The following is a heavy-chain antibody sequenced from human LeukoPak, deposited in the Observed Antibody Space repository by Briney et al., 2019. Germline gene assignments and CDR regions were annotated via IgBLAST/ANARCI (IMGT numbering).Heavy chain of an antibody. D-gene: IGHD3-22*01. CDR3: ARVRPDSSGYYFDFDY. V-gene: IGHV2-70*11. CDR2: IDWDDDK. Sequence: SGPALVKPTQTLTPTCTSTGSALSTSGMCVSWIRQPPAIPPERLPRIDWDDDKYYSTSLKTRLTISKDTSKNQVVLTMTNVDPVDTATYYCARVRPDSSGYYFDFDYWGQGTLVTVSS. J-gene: IGHJ4*02. CDR1: GSALSTSGMC.